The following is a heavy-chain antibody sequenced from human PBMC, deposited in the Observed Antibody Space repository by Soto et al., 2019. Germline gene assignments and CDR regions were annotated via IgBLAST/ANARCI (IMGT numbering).Heavy chain of an antibody. CDR2: IWYDGSNK. CDR3: ARDSGVAGTLVYYYGMDV. D-gene: IGHD6-19*01. CDR1: GFTFSSYG. J-gene: IGHJ6*02. V-gene: IGHV3-33*01. Sequence: QVQLVESGGGVVQPGRSLRLSCAASGFTFSSYGMHWVRQAPGKGLEWVAVIWYDGSNKYYADSVKGRFTISRDNSKNTLYLQMNSVRAEDTAVYYCARDSGVAGTLVYYYGMDVWGQGTTVTVSS.